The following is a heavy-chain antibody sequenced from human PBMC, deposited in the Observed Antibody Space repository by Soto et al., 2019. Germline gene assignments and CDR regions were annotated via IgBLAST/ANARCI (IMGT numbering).Heavy chain of an antibody. CDR2: IYYSGST. D-gene: IGHD1-26*01. V-gene: IGHV4-31*02. CDR1: VASITSGGYY. CDR3: ATVGATWGMDV. J-gene: IGHJ6*02. Sequence: SETLPPTSTFFVASITSGGYYWTWIRQHPGKGLEWIGYIYYSGSTYYNPSLKSRVTISVDTSKNQFSLKPSSVTAADTAVYYCATVGATWGMDVWGQGTTVTVSS.